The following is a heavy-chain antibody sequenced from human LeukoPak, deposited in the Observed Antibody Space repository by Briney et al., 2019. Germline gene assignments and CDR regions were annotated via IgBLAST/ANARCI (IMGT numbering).Heavy chain of an antibody. D-gene: IGHD2-2*01. J-gene: IGHJ5*01. V-gene: IGHV1-46*01. CDR1: GYTFTSYY. CDR2: INPSGGST. Sequence: GASVKVSCKASGYTFTSYYMHWVRQAPGQGLEWMGIINPSGGSTSYAQKFQGRVTMTRDTSTSTVYMELSSLRSEDTAVYYCARDRRAYCSSTSCLAFDSWGQGTLVTVSS. CDR3: ARDRRAYCSSTSCLAFDS.